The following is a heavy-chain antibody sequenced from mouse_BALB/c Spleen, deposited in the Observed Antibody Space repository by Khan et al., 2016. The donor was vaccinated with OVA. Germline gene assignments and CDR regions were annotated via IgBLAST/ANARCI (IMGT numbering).Heavy chain of an antibody. V-gene: IGHV5-9-3*01. Sequence: EVQLVESGGGLVKPGGSLKLSCAASGFTFSSYAMSWVRQTPERRLEWVATISSGGSYTYYPDSVKGRFTISRDNAKNTLYLQMSSLRSEDTAMYYCARTPGYYGSNYFDYWGQGTNLTVSS. CDR3: ARTPGYYGSNYFDY. CDR1: GFTFSSYA. D-gene: IGHD1-1*01. J-gene: IGHJ2*01. CDR2: ISSGGSYT.